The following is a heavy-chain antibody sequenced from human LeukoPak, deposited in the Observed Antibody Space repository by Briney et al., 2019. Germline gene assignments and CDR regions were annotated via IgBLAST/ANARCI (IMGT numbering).Heavy chain of an antibody. V-gene: IGHV3-30*18. CDR2: ISYGGSNK. J-gene: IGHJ4*02. Sequence: GGSLRLSCAASGFTFSSYGMHWVRQAPGKGLEWVAVISYGGSNKYYADSVKGRFTISRDNSKNTLYLQMNSLRAEDTAVYYCAKGQAYSGSYYFDYWGQGTLVTVSS. CDR3: AKGQAYSGSYYFDY. D-gene: IGHD1-26*01. CDR1: GFTFSSYG.